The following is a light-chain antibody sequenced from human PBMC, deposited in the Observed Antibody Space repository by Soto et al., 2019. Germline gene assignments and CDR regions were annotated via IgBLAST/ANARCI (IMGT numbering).Light chain of an antibody. V-gene: IGKV3-20*01. J-gene: IGKJ2*01. Sequence: EIVLTQSPGTLSLSPGERATLSCRASQSVSSNYLAWYQQKLGQAPRVLIYGASSRATGIPDRFSGSGARTDFTLTISRLEPEDFAVYYFQQYGSSPPYTFGQGPKLEIK. CDR1: QSVSSNY. CDR2: GAS. CDR3: QQYGSSPPYT.